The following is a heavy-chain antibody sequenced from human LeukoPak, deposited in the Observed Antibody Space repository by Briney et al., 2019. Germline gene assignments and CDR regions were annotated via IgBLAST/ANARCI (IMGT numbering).Heavy chain of an antibody. Sequence: SETLSLTCTVSGGSISSYYWSWIRQPPGKGLEWIGYIYYSGSTNYNPSLKSRVTISVDTSKNQFSLKLSSATAADTAVYYCARGFGVVTAISNYYHMDVWGKGTTVTVSS. V-gene: IGHV4-59*01. J-gene: IGHJ6*03. CDR3: ARGFGVVTAISNYYHMDV. D-gene: IGHD2-21*02. CDR1: GGSISSYY. CDR2: IYYSGST.